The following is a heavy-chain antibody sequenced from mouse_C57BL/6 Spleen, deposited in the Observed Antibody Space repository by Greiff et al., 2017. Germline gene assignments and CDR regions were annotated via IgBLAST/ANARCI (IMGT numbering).Heavy chain of an antibody. CDR3: ARWDYYGSYFDY. Sequence: EVQLQQSGPELVKPGASVKMSCKASGYTFTDYNMHWVKQSHGKSLEWIGYINPNNGGTSYNQKFKGKATLTVNKSSSTAYMELRSLTSEDSAVYYCARWDYYGSYFDYWGQGTTLTVSS. D-gene: IGHD1-1*01. CDR1: GYTFTDYN. CDR2: INPNNGGT. V-gene: IGHV1-22*01. J-gene: IGHJ2*01.